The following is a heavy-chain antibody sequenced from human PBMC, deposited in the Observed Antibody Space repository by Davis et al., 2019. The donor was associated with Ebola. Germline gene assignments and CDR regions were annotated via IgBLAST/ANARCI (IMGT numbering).Heavy chain of an antibody. D-gene: IGHD6-13*01. J-gene: IGHJ4*02. V-gene: IGHV3-53*04. CDR2: IYSGGST. CDR1: GFTVSSDY. CDR3: ARDGEEQQLGD. Sequence: GESLKISCVASGFTVSSDYMSWVRQAPGKGLEWVSVIYSGGSTYYADSVKGRFTISRHNSKNTLYLQMNSLRSEDTAVYYCARDGEEQQLGDWGQGTLVTVSS.